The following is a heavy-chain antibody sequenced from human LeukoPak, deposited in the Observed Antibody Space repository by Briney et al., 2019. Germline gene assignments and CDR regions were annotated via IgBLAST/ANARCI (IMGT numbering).Heavy chain of an antibody. CDR2: IIPIFGTA. D-gene: IGHD6-13*01. CDR3: ARGVSSSWYYYFDY. V-gene: IGHV1-69*13. Sequence: ASVNVSCKASGGTFSSYAISWVRQAPGQGLEWMGGIIPIFGTANYAQKFQGRVTITADESTSTAYMELSSLRSKDTAVYYCARGVSSSWYYYFDYWGQGTLVAVSS. CDR1: GGTFSSYA. J-gene: IGHJ4*02.